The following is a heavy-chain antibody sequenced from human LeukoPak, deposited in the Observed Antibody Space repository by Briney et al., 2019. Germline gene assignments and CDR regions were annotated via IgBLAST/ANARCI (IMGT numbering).Heavy chain of an antibody. CDR2: IKQDGSGQ. D-gene: IGHD3-10*01. CDR3: ARDEGYGSGSYYNFNYFDY. Sequence: GGSLRLSCAASGFTFSSYWMSWVRQAPGKELEWVANIKQDGSGQYYVDSVKGRFTISRDNAKNSLYLQMNSLRAEDTALYHCARDEGYGSGSYYNFNYFDYWGQGTLVTVSS. CDR1: GFTFSSYW. J-gene: IGHJ4*02. V-gene: IGHV3-7*03.